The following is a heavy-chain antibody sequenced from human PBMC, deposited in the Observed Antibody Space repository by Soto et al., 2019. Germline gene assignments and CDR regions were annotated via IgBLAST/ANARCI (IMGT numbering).Heavy chain of an antibody. CDR3: ARSPPIVGATEPDY. CDR1: GFTFSSYA. J-gene: IGHJ4*02. CDR2: ISYDGSNK. D-gene: IGHD1-26*01. V-gene: IGHV3-30-3*01. Sequence: QVQLVESGGGVVQPGRSLRLSCAASGFTFSSYAMHWVRQAPGKGLEWVAVISYDGSNKYYADPVKGRFTISRDNSKNTLYLQMNSLRAEETAVYYCARSPPIVGATEPDYWGQGTLVTVSS.